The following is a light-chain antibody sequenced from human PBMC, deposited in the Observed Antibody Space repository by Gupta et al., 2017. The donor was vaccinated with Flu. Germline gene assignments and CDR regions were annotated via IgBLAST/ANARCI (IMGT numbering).Light chain of an antibody. Sequence: SNRGSNFVCWYQNPPGTAAKLLIYDSNSRPSGIHDRFSASKSDTSAIMVIAGLQSGDAANYYCVTWGSGGRFVFGTGTNVTVL. CDR3: VTWGSGGRFV. CDR1: SNRGSNF. CDR2: DSN. V-gene: IGLV1-51*01. J-gene: IGLJ1*01.